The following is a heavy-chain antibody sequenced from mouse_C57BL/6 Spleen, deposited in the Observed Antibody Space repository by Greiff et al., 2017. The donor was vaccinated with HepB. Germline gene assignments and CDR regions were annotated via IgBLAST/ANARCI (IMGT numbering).Heavy chain of an antibody. J-gene: IGHJ2*01. CDR2: IHPNSGST. Sequence: VQLQQPGAELVKPGASVKLSCKASGYTFTSYWMHWVKQRPGQGLEWIGMIHPNSGSTNYNEKFKSKATLTVDKSSSTAYMQLSSLTSADSAVYYCARSSYYYGSIDFDYWGQGTTLTVSS. CDR1: GYTFTSYW. CDR3: ARSSYYYGSIDFDY. D-gene: IGHD1-1*01. V-gene: IGHV1-64*01.